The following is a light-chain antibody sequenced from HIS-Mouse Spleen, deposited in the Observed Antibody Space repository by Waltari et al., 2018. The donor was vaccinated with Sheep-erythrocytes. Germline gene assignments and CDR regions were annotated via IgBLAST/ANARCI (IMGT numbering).Light chain of an antibody. V-gene: IGLV3-10*01. Sequence: SYELTQPPSVSVSPGQTARITCSGDALPKKYAYWYQQKSGQAPVLVIYEDSTRPSGSPGGFAGSSSGTMATLTISGAQVEDEADYYCYSTDSSGNHSNWVFGGGTKLTVL. J-gene: IGLJ3*02. CDR2: EDS. CDR1: ALPKKY. CDR3: YSTDSSGNHSNWV.